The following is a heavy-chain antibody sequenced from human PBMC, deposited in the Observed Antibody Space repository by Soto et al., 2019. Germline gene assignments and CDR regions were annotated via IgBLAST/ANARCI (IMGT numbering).Heavy chain of an antibody. CDR1: GFTFSSYA. Sequence: GGSLRLSCAAPGFTFSSYAMSWVRQAPGKGLEWVSAISGSGGSTYYADSVKGRFTISRDNSKNTLYLQMNSLRAEDTAVYYCAKIVQGIAAGYLDYWGQGTLVTVSS. D-gene: IGHD6-25*01. J-gene: IGHJ4*02. V-gene: IGHV3-23*01. CDR2: ISGSGGST. CDR3: AKIVQGIAAGYLDY.